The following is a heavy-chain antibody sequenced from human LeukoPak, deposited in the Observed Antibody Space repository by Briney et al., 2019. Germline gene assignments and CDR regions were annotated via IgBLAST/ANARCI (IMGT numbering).Heavy chain of an antibody. Sequence: GGSLRLSCAASGFTFSDYYMSWIRQAPGKGLEWVSYISSSGSTINYADSVKGRFTISRDNAKNSLYLQMNSLRAEDTAVYYCATSQRRSGLQGGYYYYYGMDVWGQGTTVTVSS. CDR2: ISSSGSTI. V-gene: IGHV3-11*01. CDR3: ATSQRRSGLQGGYYYYYGMDV. D-gene: IGHD5-18*01. J-gene: IGHJ6*02. CDR1: GFTFSDYY.